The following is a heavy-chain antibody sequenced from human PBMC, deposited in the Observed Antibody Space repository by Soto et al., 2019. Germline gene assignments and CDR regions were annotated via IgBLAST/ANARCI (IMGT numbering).Heavy chain of an antibody. J-gene: IGHJ4*02. D-gene: IGHD2-21*01. CDR3: ARINMEHIAEFGIGGTSSLDY. Sequence: GGSLRLSCAASGFSFKNYAMIWVRQAPGKGLEWVSGMSGSGGRIHYGESVKGRFTISRDNSNNTVFLQMSNLRVEDTALYYCARINMEHIAEFGIGGTSSLDYWGQGTLVTVSS. CDR2: MSGSGGRI. CDR1: GFSFKNYA. V-gene: IGHV3-23*01.